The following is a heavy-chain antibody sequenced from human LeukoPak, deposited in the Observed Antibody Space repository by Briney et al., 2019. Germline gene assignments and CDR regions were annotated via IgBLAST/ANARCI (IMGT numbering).Heavy chain of an antibody. CDR1: GFTFSSFG. CDR2: IQDDGGNK. CDR3: LGVTTGNYHYHYMDV. Sequence: GGSLRLSCVASGFTFSSFGMHWVRQAPGKGLEWIAFIQDDGGNKYYADSVKGRFTISRDNSKNTMSLQMHSLRTEDTAVYYALGVTTGNYHYHYMDVWGKGTTVSVSS. V-gene: IGHV3-30*02. J-gene: IGHJ6*03. D-gene: IGHD4-17*01.